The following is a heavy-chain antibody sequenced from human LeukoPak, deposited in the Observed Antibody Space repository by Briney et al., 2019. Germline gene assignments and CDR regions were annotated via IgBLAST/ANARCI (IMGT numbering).Heavy chain of an antibody. Sequence: ASVKVSCKASGYTFTSYGISWVRQAPGQGLEWMGWISAYNGNTNYAQKLQGRVTMTTDTSTSTAYMELRSLRSDDTAVYYCARDSPRLGEFLMAADYWGQGTLVTVSS. CDR1: GYTFTSYG. J-gene: IGHJ4*02. CDR2: ISAYNGNT. D-gene: IGHD3-10*01. V-gene: IGHV1-18*01. CDR3: ARDSPRLGEFLMAADY.